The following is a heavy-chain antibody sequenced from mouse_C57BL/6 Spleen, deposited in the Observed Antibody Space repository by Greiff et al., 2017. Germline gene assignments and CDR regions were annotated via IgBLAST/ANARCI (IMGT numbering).Heavy chain of an antibody. V-gene: IGHV1-53*01. CDR3: ARSLGDYFDY. J-gene: IGHJ2*01. D-gene: IGHD4-1*01. CDR1: GYTFTSYW. CDR2: INPSNGGT. Sequence: QVQLQQPGTELVKPGASVKLSCKASGYTFTSYWMHWVKQRPGQGLEWIGNINPSNGGTTYNEKFKSKAPLTVDQSSSTAYMQLISLTSEDAAVYYCARSLGDYFDYWGQGTTLTVSS.